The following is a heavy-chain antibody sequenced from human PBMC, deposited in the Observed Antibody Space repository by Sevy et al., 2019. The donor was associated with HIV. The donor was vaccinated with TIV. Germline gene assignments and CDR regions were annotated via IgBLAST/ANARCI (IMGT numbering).Heavy chain of an antibody. V-gene: IGHV3-11*06. J-gene: IGHJ4*02. Sequence: GESLKISCVASGFTFSDYYMSWIRQAPGKGPEWVSYINNSSRFINYVDSVKGRFTISRDNAKNSLYLQMNSLRAGDTAVYYCARGKVLFDYWGQGTLVTVSS. CDR2: INNSSRFI. CDR1: GFTFSDYY. CDR3: ARGKVLFDY.